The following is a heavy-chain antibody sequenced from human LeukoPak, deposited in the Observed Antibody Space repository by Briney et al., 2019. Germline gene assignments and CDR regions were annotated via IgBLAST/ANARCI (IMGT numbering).Heavy chain of an antibody. CDR1: GFTFSSYG. Sequence: GGSPRLSCGASGFTFSSYGMHWVRQAPGKGLEWAAFIRYDGSNKYYADSVKGRFTISRDNSKNTLYLQMNSLRVDDTAVYYCAKAGSGSYPTFLDYWGQGTPATVSS. CDR2: IRYDGSNK. V-gene: IGHV3-30*02. CDR3: AKAGSGSYPTFLDY. J-gene: IGHJ4*02. D-gene: IGHD1-26*01.